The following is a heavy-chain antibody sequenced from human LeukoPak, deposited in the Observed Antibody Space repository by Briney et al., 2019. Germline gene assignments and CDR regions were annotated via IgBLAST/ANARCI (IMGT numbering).Heavy chain of an antibody. Sequence: PSQTLSLTCAVSGGSISSGGYSWSWIRQPPGKGLEWIGYIYQNGNTYYNPSLKSRDTISVDRSKNQFSLNLSSVTAADTAVYYCGRGGIAAAASGIDYWGQGTLVAVSS. CDR2: IYQNGNT. CDR3: GRGGIAAAASGIDY. D-gene: IGHD6-13*01. V-gene: IGHV4-30-2*01. J-gene: IGHJ4*02. CDR1: GGSISSGGYS.